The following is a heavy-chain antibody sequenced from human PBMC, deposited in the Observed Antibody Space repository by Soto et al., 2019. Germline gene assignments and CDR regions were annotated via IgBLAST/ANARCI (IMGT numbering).Heavy chain of an antibody. D-gene: IGHD3-10*02. CDR3: ARIVSRSVRNGHAGRDDYGDY. J-gene: IGHJ4*02. Sequence: XGTLSLTFTVSGGSISSSSYYWGWIRQPPGKGLEWIGSIYYSGSTYYNPSLKSRVTISVDTSKNQFSLKLSSVTAADTAVYYCARIVSRSVRNGHAGRDDYGDYWGQGTLVTVSS. CDR2: IYYSGST. V-gene: IGHV4-39*01. CDR1: GGSISSSSYY.